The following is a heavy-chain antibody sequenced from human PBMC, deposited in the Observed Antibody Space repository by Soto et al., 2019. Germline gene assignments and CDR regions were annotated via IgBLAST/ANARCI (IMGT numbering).Heavy chain of an antibody. CDR2: IYYSGST. J-gene: IGHJ4*02. CDR3: ARHYPGSYFFVSY. V-gene: IGHV4-39*01. D-gene: IGHD1-26*01. Sequence: SETLSLTCTVSGGSISSSSYYWGWIRQPPGKGLEWIGSIYYSGSTYYNPSLKSRVTISVDTSKNQFSLKLSSVTAADTAVYYCARHYPGSYFFVSYWGQGTLVTVSS. CDR1: GGSISSSSYY.